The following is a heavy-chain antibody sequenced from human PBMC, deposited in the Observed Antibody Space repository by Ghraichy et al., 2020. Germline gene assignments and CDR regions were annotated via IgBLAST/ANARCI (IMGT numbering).Heavy chain of an antibody. CDR2: ICNDGSNK. Sequence: GGSLRLSCAASGFTFSSYGMHWVRQAPGKGLEWVAVICNDGSNKYYADSVKGRFTISRDNSKNTLYLQMNSLRAEDTAVYYCARAGYCSGGCCYRALGGFDSWGQGTLVTVSS. CDR3: ARAGYCSGGCCYRALGGFDS. J-gene: IGHJ5*01. D-gene: IGHD2-15*01. V-gene: IGHV3-33*01. CDR1: GFTFSSYG.